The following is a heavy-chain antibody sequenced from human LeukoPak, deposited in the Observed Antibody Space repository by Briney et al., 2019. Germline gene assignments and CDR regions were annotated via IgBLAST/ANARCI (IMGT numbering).Heavy chain of an antibody. CDR1: GGSISSGGYY. CDR3: ASGNLYYYDSSGYYYVPPFDY. V-gene: IGHV4-30-2*01. Sequence: SQTLSLTCTVSGGSISSGGYYWSWIRQPPGKGLKWIGYIYHSGSTYYNPSLKSRVTISVDRSKNQFSLKLSSVTAADTAVYYCASGNLYYYDSSGYYYVPPFDYWGQGTLVTVSS. D-gene: IGHD3-22*01. CDR2: IYHSGST. J-gene: IGHJ4*02.